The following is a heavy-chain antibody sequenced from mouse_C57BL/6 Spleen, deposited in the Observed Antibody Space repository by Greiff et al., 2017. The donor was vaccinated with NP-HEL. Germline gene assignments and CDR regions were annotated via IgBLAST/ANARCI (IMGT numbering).Heavy chain of an antibody. CDR3: ARELYYGSSSYWYFDV. D-gene: IGHD1-1*01. J-gene: IGHJ1*03. CDR2: IYPGSGNT. V-gene: IGHV1-76*01. Sequence: VQLQQSGAELVRPGASVKLSCKASGYTFTDYYINWVKQRPGQGLEWIARIYPGSGNTYYNEKFKGKATLTAEISSSTAYMQLSSLTSEDSAVYFCARELYYGSSSYWYFDVWGTGTTVTVSS. CDR1: GYTFTDYY.